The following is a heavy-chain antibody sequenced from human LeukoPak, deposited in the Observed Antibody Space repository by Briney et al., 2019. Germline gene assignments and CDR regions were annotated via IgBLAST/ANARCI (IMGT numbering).Heavy chain of an antibody. J-gene: IGHJ3*02. CDR1: GFTVSSNY. Sequence: PGGSLRLSCAASGFTVSSNYMSWVRQAPGKGLEWVSAISGSGGSTYYADSVKGRFTISRDNSKNTLYLQMNSLRAEDTAVYYCAKVLIKTMVRGPSGGAFDIWGQGTMVTVSS. V-gene: IGHV3-23*01. CDR3: AKVLIKTMVRGPSGGAFDI. CDR2: ISGSGGST. D-gene: IGHD3-10*01.